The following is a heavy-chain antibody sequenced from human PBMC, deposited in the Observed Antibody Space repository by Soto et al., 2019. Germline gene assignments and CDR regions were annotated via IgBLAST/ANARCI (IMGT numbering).Heavy chain of an antibody. CDR1: GFTVNSNY. V-gene: IGHV3-53*02. Sequence: EVQVLATGGGLIQPGGSLRLSCAASGFTVNSNYMSWVRQAPGEGLQWVSITNTGGTTYYADSVKGRFTVSRDNSKNTLYLQMNSLRAEDTAVYYCAKGDGVILAVWCQGTTVSVSS. D-gene: IGHD3-10*01. CDR2: TNTGGTT. CDR3: AKGDGVILAV. J-gene: IGHJ6*02.